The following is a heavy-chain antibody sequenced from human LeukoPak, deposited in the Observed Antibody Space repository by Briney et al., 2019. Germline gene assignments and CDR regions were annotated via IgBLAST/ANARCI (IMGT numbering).Heavy chain of an antibody. D-gene: IGHD3/OR15-3a*01. CDR1: GYSISSGNY. CDR3: ARQTGSGLFILP. Sequence: PSETLSLTCTVSGYSISSGNYWAWIRQPPGKGLEWIGSLYQSANTVYNPSLKSRVTISVDTSKNQFSLKLTSVTAADTAVYYCARQTGSGLFILPGGQGTLVTVSS. V-gene: IGHV4-38-2*02. J-gene: IGHJ4*02. CDR2: LYQSANT.